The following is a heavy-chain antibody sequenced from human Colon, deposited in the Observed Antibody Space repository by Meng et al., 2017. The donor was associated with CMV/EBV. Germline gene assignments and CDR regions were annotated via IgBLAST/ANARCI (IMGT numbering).Heavy chain of an antibody. D-gene: IGHD3/OR15-3a*01. Sequence: GESLKISCAASGFIFDKYAMHWVRRAPGKGLEWVSAITGSGDVTYYADSVKGRFTISRDNSKNTLYLQMHSLRADDTAVYYCVTVDHAFWGSLGPWGQGTLVTVSS. V-gene: IGHV3-23*01. CDR2: ITGSGDVT. CDR1: GFIFDKYA. J-gene: IGHJ1*01. CDR3: VTVDHAFWGSLGP.